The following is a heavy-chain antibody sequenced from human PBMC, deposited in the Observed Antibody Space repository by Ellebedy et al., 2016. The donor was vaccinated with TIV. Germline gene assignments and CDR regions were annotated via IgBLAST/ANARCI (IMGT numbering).Heavy chain of an antibody. CDR3: ARGEQQLVSGYYYYCGMDV. V-gene: IGHV3-13*01. J-gene: IGHJ6*02. D-gene: IGHD6-13*01. Sequence: GESLKISCAASGFTFSSYDMHWVRQPTGKGLEWVSAIGTAGDTYYPGSVKGRFTISSDNAKNSLYLQMNSLRAGDTAVYYCARGEQQLVSGYYYYCGMDVWGQGTTVTVSS. CDR1: GFTFSSYD. CDR2: IGTAGDT.